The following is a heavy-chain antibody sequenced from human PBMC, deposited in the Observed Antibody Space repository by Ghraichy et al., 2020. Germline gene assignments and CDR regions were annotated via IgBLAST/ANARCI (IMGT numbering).Heavy chain of an antibody. Sequence: ASVKVSCKTSGYNFRTYGITWVRQAPGQGFEWMGWINGHNGNRSFAQRFQDRVTLTTDTSTTIAYMDLRWLRSDDTAVYFCARGGFISGGDTMTTLSDFWGQGTLVTVSS. CDR3: ARGGFISGGDTMTTLSDF. CDR1: GYNFRTYG. J-gene: IGHJ4*02. V-gene: IGHV1-18*04. D-gene: IGHD3-10*01. CDR2: INGHNGNR.